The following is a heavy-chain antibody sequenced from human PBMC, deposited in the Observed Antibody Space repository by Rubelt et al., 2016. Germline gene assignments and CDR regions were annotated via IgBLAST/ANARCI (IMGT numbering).Heavy chain of an antibody. CDR2: ISTYNGNT. V-gene: IGHV1-18*01. CDR1: GYTFTTYG. CDR3: AAGGDFGVVIPNWFDP. Sequence: QVQLVQSGAEVKKPGASVKVSCKASGYTFTTYGISWVRQAPGQGLEWMGWISTYNGNTNYAQKLQGRVTMTTDTSTSTSYMELRGLGSDDTAVYYCAAGGDFGVVIPNWFDPWGQGTLVTVSS. J-gene: IGHJ5*02. D-gene: IGHD3-3*01.